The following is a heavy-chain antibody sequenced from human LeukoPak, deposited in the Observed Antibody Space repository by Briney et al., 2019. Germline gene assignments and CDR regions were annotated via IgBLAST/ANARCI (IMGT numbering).Heavy chain of an antibody. CDR3: ARHASYYYDSSGYYVVGAFDI. V-gene: IGHV5-51*01. Sequence: GESLKISCKGSGYSFTSYWIGWVRQMPGRGLEWMGIIYPGDSDTTYSPSFQGQVTISADKSISTASLQWSSLKASDTAMYYCARHASYYYDSSGYYVVGAFDIWGQGTMVTVSS. CDR1: GYSFTSYW. J-gene: IGHJ3*02. D-gene: IGHD3-22*01. CDR2: IYPGDSDT.